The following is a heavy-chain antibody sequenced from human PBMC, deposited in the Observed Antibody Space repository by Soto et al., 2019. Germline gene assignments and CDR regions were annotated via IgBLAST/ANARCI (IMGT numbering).Heavy chain of an antibody. CDR3: AERRGYSYRFDT. V-gene: IGHV1-69*13. J-gene: IGHJ5*02. CDR2: IIPIFGTA. D-gene: IGHD5-18*01. Sequence: ASVKVSCKASGGTFSSYAISWVRQAPGQGLEWMGGIIPIFGTANYAQKSQGRVTITADESTSTAYMELSSLRSEDTAVYYCAERRGYSYRFDTWGQGTLVTVSS. CDR1: GGTFSSYA.